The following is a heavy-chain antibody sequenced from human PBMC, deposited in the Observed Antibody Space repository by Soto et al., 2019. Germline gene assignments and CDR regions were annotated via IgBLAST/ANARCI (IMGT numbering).Heavy chain of an antibody. CDR1: GGSFSPYF. D-gene: IGHD6-19*01. Sequence: QVQLQQWGAGLLKPSETLSLTCAVYGGSFSPYFWSWIRQPPGKGLEWIGEINHSGRTNYNPSLTRQATLSVDTSKNQVSLKLTSVTAADTAVYYCARLASGWQYYYFDFWGRGTPVTVSS. V-gene: IGHV4-34*01. J-gene: IGHJ2*01. CDR3: ARLASGWQYYYFDF. CDR2: INHSGRT.